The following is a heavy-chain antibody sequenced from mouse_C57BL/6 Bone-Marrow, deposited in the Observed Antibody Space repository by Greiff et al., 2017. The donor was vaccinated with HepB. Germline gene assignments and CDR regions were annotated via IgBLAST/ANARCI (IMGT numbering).Heavy chain of an antibody. V-gene: IGHV5-12*01. CDR3: ARHKVVEGYFDV. Sequence: DVKLVESGGGLVQPGGSLKLSCAASGFTFSDYYMYWVRQTPEKRLEWVAYISNGGGSTYYPDTVKGRFTISRDNAKNTLYLQMSRLKSEDTAMYYCARHKVVEGYFDVWGTGTTVTVSS. J-gene: IGHJ1*03. D-gene: IGHD1-1*01. CDR1: GFTFSDYY. CDR2: ISNGGGST.